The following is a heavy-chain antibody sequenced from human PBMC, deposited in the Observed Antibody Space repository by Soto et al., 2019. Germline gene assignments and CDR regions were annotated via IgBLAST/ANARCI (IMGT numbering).Heavy chain of an antibody. CDR2: IKSKTDGGTT. V-gene: IGHV3-15*07. CDR3: TTDRQQWLVNYGMDV. D-gene: IGHD6-19*01. Sequence: EVQLVESGGGLVKPGGSLRLSCAASGFTFSNAWMNWVRQAPGKGLEWVGRIKSKTDGGTTDYAAPVKGRFTISRDDSKNTLYLQMNSLKTEDTAVYYCTTDRQQWLVNYGMDVWGQGTTVTVSS. CDR1: GFTFSNAW. J-gene: IGHJ6*02.